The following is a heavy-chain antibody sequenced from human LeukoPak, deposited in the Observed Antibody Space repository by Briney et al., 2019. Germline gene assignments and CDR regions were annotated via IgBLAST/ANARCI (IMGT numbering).Heavy chain of an antibody. D-gene: IGHD4-23*01. Sequence: PGGSLRLSCAASGFTFSSYSMNWVRQAPGKGLEWVSYISSSSSTIYYADSVKGRFTISRDNAKNSLYLQMNSLRAEDTAVYYCARDYGGQGNRNFDYWGQGTLVTVSS. V-gene: IGHV3-48*04. J-gene: IGHJ4*02. CDR1: GFTFSSYS. CDR2: ISSSSSTI. CDR3: ARDYGGQGNRNFDY.